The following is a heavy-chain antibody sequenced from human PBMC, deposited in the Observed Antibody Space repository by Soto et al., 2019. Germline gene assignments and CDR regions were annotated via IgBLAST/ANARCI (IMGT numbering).Heavy chain of an antibody. Sequence: QVQLVESGGGVVQPGRSLRLSCAASGFTFSSYGMHWVRQAPGNGLEWVAVIWDDGSNKYYAASVKGRFTISRDNSKNSLYLQMNSLRAEDTAVYYCARARRTRLGYYYYGVDVWGQGTTVTVSS. D-gene: IGHD2-2*01. J-gene: IGHJ6*02. CDR3: ARARRTRLGYYYYGVDV. CDR2: IWDDGSNK. CDR1: GFTFSSYG. V-gene: IGHV3-33*01.